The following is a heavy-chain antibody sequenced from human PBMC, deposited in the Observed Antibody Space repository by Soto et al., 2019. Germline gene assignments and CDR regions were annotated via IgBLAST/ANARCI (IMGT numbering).Heavy chain of an antibody. CDR3: ARGYCSGGNCYRPGFDS. D-gene: IGHD2-15*01. CDR2: IYYGGST. V-gene: IGHV4-59*01. Sequence: QVQLQESGPGLVKPSETLSLTCTVSGGSIRNYYWSWIRQPPGKGLEWIAYIYYGGSTNYNPSLQSRGTISADTPKKPFSLRLSSVTAADTGVYYCARGYCSGGNCYRPGFDSWGQGTLVTVSS. J-gene: IGHJ4*02. CDR1: GGSIRNYY.